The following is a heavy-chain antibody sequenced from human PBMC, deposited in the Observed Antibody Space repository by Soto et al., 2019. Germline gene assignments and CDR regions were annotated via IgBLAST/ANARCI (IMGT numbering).Heavy chain of an antibody. CDR3: AKDLGYCSGGSCYTPLDY. Sequence: SETLSLTCAVNSESLSCYYWSWIRQSPGKGLEWIGEIDGSGNTNYSPSLRSRVAMSVDTSKNHFSLNLNSVSAADTAVYYCAKDLGYCSGGSCYTPLDYWGQGTLVTVSS. J-gene: IGHJ4*02. CDR1: SESLSCYY. D-gene: IGHD2-15*01. CDR2: IDGSGNT. V-gene: IGHV4-34*01.